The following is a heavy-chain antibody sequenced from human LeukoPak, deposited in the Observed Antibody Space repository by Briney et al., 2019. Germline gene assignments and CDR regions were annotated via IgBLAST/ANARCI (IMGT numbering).Heavy chain of an antibody. Sequence: SETLSLTCTVSGGSISSYYWSWIRQPPGKGLEWPGYIYSSGRTNYNPSLKSRVTISVDTSKNQFSLKLSSVTPADTAVYYCARARDGYNPFDYWGQGTLVTVSS. CDR3: ARARDGYNPFDY. CDR2: IYSSGRT. D-gene: IGHD5-24*01. CDR1: GGSISSYY. J-gene: IGHJ4*02. V-gene: IGHV4-59*01.